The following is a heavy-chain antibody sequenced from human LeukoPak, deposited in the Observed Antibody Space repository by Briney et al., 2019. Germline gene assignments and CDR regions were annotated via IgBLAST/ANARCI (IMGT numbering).Heavy chain of an antibody. Sequence: GGSLRLSCAASGFTLSSYWMNWVRQAPGKGLEWVANIKQDGSEKHYVDSVKGRFTISRDNSKSTLHLQMNNLRAEDTAVYYCARFTRVWFDPWGQGTLVTVSS. J-gene: IGHJ5*02. CDR3: ARFTRVWFDP. V-gene: IGHV3-7*03. CDR2: IKQDGSEK. CDR1: GFTLSSYW.